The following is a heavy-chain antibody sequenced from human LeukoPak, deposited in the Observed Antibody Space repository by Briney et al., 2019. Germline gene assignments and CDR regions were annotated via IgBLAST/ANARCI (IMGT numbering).Heavy chain of an antibody. D-gene: IGHD3-10*01. J-gene: IGHJ4*02. CDR1: GFTHSSQA. V-gene: IGHV3-23*01. CDR3: ARDVANYYGAQLESYYFDY. CDR2: HTESGDRT. Sequence: GGSLSLPRAASGFTHSSQAMIGVRHPRRKGVEGGADHTESGDRTYYADSEKGRFTISRDNSKNTLYLQMNSLRAEDTAVYYCARDVANYYGAQLESYYFDYWGQGGLVTVSS.